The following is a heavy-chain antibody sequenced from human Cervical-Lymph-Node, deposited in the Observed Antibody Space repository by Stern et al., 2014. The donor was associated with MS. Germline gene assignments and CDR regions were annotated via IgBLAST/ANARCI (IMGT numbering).Heavy chain of an antibody. Sequence: VQLVQSGAEVKKPGSSVKVSCKASGGTFSMSTISWVRPAPGQGLEWMGGIIPMFGTSNYAQKFQGRVTTIADESTNTAYLELTRLTSEDTAVYFCAVDQGGIAVYWGQGTLVTVSS. CDR2: IIPMFGTS. J-gene: IGHJ4*02. CDR3: AVDQGGIAVY. V-gene: IGHV1-69*01. D-gene: IGHD6-19*01. CDR1: GGTFSMST.